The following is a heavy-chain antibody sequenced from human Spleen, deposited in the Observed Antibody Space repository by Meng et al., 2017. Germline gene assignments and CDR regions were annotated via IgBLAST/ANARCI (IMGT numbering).Heavy chain of an antibody. Sequence: SCKASGYTFTSYGMSWVRQAPGKGLEWVSLIYSGGSTYYADSVKGRFTISRDISKNTLYLQMNSLRAEDTAVYYCARGVYPYYFDYWGQGTLVTVSS. CDR1: GYTFTSYG. CDR2: IYSGGST. J-gene: IGHJ4*02. V-gene: IGHV3-53*01. D-gene: IGHD5/OR15-5a*01. CDR3: ARGVYPYYFDY.